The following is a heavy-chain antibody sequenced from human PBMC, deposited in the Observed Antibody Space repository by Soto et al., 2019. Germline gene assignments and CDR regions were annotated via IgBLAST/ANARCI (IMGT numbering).Heavy chain of an antibody. D-gene: IGHD6-13*01. Sequence: GGSLRLSCAASGFTVSSNYMSWVRQAPGKGLEWVSVIYSGGSTYYADSVKGRFTISRDNSKNTLYLQMNSLRAEDTAVYYCARDLAAAGTGEYFQHWGQGTLVTVSS. V-gene: IGHV3-66*01. CDR3: ARDLAAAGTGEYFQH. CDR2: IYSGGST. J-gene: IGHJ1*01. CDR1: GFTVSSNY.